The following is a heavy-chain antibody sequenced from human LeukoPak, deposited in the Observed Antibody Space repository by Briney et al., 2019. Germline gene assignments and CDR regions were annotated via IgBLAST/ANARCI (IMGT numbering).Heavy chain of an antibody. CDR1: GFTFSSYA. CDR2: MSYDGTSE. CDR3: VRDRRDGKNLAYHFDF. D-gene: IGHD5-24*01. J-gene: IGHJ4*02. Sequence: GGSLRLSCAASGFTFSSYAMHWVRQAPGKGLEWVAVMSYDGTSEYYADSVRGRFTISRDHSQNMLHLQMNSLRDEDTALYYCVRDRRDGKNLAYHFDFWGQGTLFTVSS. V-gene: IGHV3-30-3*01.